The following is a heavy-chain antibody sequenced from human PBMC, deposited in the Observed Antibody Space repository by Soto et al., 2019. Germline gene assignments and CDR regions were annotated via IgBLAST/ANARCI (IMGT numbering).Heavy chain of an antibody. Sequence: SETLSLTCAVYGGSFSGYYWSWIRQPPGKGLEWIGEINHSGSTNYNPSLKSRVTISVDTSKNQFSLKLSSVTAADTAVYYCARGPPRPMVTAYYFDYWGQGTLVTVSS. D-gene: IGHD2-8*01. J-gene: IGHJ4*02. CDR1: GGSFSGYY. CDR3: ARGPPRPMVTAYYFDY. V-gene: IGHV4-34*01. CDR2: INHSGST.